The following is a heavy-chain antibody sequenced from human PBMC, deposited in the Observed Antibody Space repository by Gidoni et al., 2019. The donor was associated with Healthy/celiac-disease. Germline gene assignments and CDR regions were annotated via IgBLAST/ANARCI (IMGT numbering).Heavy chain of an antibody. Sequence: EVQLVESGGGLVQPGRSLRLSCAASGFHFDAFAMQWVRQAPGTGLEWVSGISWNSGSIGYADSVKCRFTISRDNAKNSLYLQMNSLRAEDTALYYCAKDIGIRLNAFDIWGQGTMVTVSS. CDR2: ISWNSGSI. D-gene: IGHD5-18*01. V-gene: IGHV3-9*01. CDR1: GFHFDAFA. CDR3: AKDIGIRLNAFDI. J-gene: IGHJ3*02.